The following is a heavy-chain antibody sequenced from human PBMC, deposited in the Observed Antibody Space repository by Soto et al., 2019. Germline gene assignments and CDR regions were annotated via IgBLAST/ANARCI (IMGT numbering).Heavy chain of an antibody. D-gene: IGHD2-21*02. CDR3: ARQRTSVVTQPYFDV. Sequence: SETLSLTCTVTGDSISSRSYYWGWIREPRGKGLEWIGSIYYSGSTYNNPSLRSRVSMSIDTSKDQFSLKPKSVTAADTALYFCARQRTSVVTQPYFDVWGPGSLVT. J-gene: IGHJ4*02. V-gene: IGHV4-39*01. CDR2: IYYSGST. CDR1: GDSISSRSYY.